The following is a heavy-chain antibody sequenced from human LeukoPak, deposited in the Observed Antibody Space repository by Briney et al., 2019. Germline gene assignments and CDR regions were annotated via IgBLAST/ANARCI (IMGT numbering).Heavy chain of an antibody. CDR1: GFTFSSYS. Sequence: GGSLRLSCAVSGFTFSSYSMKWVRQAPGKGLVWVSRITTDGSGTTYADSVKGRFTISRDNAKNTVYLQMNSLRAEDTAVYYCAGGPRESNAPDYWGQETMVTVSS. J-gene: IGHJ4*02. CDR3: AGGPRESNAPDY. V-gene: IGHV3-74*01. CDR2: ITTDGSGT. D-gene: IGHD1-26*01.